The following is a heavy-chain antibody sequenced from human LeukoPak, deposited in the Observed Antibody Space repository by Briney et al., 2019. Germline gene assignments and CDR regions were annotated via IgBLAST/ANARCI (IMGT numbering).Heavy chain of an antibody. V-gene: IGHV4-59*01. Sequence: SETLSLTCTVSGGSISSYYWSWIRQPPGKGLEWIGYIYYSGSTNYNPSLKSRVAISVDTSKNQFSLKLSSVTAADTAVYYCARSSSYYYDSSGTFDYWGQGTLVTVSS. J-gene: IGHJ4*02. CDR3: ARSSSYYYDSSGTFDY. CDR1: GGSISSYY. D-gene: IGHD3-22*01. CDR2: IYYSGST.